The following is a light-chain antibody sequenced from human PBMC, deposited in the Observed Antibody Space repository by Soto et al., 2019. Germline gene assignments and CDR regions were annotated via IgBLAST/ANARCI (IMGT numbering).Light chain of an antibody. J-gene: IGKJ1*01. V-gene: IGKV3-20*01. CDR1: QSIGSSF. CDR3: QQYGRSSWT. CDR2: DAS. Sequence: ETVLTQSPGTLSLSPGERATLSCRASQSIGSSFLAWYQQRPGQAPRLLLSDASSRATGIPDRFSGSGFGTDLTLTISRLEPEDFAVYYCQQYGRSSWTFGQGTKVDI.